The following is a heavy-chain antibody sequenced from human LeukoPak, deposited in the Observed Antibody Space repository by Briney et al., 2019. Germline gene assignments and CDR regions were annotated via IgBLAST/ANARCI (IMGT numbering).Heavy chain of an antibody. CDR3: ARSSGWPKDGAFDI. CDR1: GFTVSGNY. CDR2: IYSGGNA. J-gene: IGHJ3*02. Sequence: GGSLRLSCAASGFTVSGNYMSWVRQAPGKGLEWVSVIYSGGNAYYADSVKGRFTISRDNSKNTLYLQMNSLRAEDTAVYFCARSSGWPKDGAFDIWGQGTMVTVSS. D-gene: IGHD6-19*01. V-gene: IGHV3-53*01.